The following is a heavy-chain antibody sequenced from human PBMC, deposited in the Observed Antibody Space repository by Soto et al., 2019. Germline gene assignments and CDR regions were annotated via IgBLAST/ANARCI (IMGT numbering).Heavy chain of an antibody. Sequence: PSETLSLTCAVYGGSFSDYYWSWIRQPPGNDLEWIGEVNHSGSTNYNPSLTSRVTISVDTSKNQFSLKLYSVTAADTAVYYCARGLRAYYDNSGYYYVTTTHFDYWGHGALVTVSS. CDR2: VNHSGST. CDR1: GGSFSDYY. V-gene: IGHV4-34*01. J-gene: IGHJ4*01. D-gene: IGHD3-22*01. CDR3: ARGLRAYYDNSGYYYVTTTHFDY.